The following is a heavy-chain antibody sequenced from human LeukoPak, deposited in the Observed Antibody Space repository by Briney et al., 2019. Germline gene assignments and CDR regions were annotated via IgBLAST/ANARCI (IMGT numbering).Heavy chain of an antibody. CDR1: GYTFTSYG. Sequence: ASVKVSCKASGYTFTSYGISWVRQAPGQGLEWMGWISAYNGNTNYAQKLQGRVTMTTDTSTSTAYMELRSRRSDDTAVYYCARDIGIAIFGVVIEDAFDIWGQGTMVTVSS. J-gene: IGHJ3*02. D-gene: IGHD3-3*01. CDR2: ISAYNGNT. V-gene: IGHV1-18*01. CDR3: ARDIGIAIFGVVIEDAFDI.